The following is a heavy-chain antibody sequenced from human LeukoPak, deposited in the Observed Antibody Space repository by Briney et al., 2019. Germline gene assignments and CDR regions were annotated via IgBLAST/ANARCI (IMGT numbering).Heavy chain of an antibody. Sequence: PSETLSLTCTVSGGSIISSTYYWGWIRQPPGKGLEWIGSIYYSGSTYYNPSLKSRVTMSVDTSKNQFSLKLSSVTAADTAVYYCARDAYSGGFYFDYWGQGTLVTVSS. CDR3: ARDAYSGGFYFDY. J-gene: IGHJ4*02. CDR1: GGSIISSTYY. V-gene: IGHV4-39*07. CDR2: IYYSGST. D-gene: IGHD2-21*01.